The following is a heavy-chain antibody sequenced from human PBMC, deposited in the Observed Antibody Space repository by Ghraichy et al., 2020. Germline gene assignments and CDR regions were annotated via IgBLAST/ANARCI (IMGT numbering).Heavy chain of an antibody. D-gene: IGHD2-2*01. CDR2: ITGSGSII. CDR1: GFTFSDYY. J-gene: IGHJ6*02. V-gene: IGHV3-11*01. Sequence: SCAASGFTFSDYYMSWIRQAPGKGLEWVSYITGSGSIIYYADSVKGRFTISRDNAKNSLYLQMNSLRAEDTAVYYCVRDGSRYCSRTSCYSGYYYYGMDVWGQGTTVTVSS. CDR3: VRDGSRYCSRTSCYSGYYYYGMDV.